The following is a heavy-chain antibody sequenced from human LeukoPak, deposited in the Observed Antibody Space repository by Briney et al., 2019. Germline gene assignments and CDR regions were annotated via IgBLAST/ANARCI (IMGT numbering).Heavy chain of an antibody. J-gene: IGHJ6*03. Sequence: SVKGSCRASGDTFTSVEINWGRQATGQGLEWMGWMDPNSGNTGFAQKFQGRVTMTRNTSTSTAYMELSSLKSDDTAVYYCAKTTVTSEEYFYYYMDVWGKGTTVTVSS. CDR3: AKTTVTSEEYFYYYMDV. V-gene: IGHV1-8*01. CDR1: GDTFTSVE. D-gene: IGHD4-17*01. CDR2: MDPNSGNT.